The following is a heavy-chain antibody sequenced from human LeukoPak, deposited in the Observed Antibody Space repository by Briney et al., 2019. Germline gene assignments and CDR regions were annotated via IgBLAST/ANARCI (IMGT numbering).Heavy chain of an antibody. D-gene: IGHD6-19*01. CDR2: IYHSGST. CDR1: GGSISSSNW. J-gene: IGHJ2*01. CDR3: ARDGSGWNGGHFDL. V-gene: IGHV4-4*02. Sequence: KPSETLSLTCAVSGGSISSSNWWSWVRQPPGKGLEWIGEIYHSGSTNYNPSLKSRVTISVDKSKNQFSLKLSSVTAADTAVYYCARDGSGWNGGHFDLWGRGTLVTVSS.